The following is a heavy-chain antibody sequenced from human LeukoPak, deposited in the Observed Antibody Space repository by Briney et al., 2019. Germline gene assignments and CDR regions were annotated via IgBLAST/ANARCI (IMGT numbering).Heavy chain of an antibody. V-gene: IGHV4-59*08. CDR3: ARHRNHYTIPTLQFDY. CDR1: GGSISSYY. CDR2: IYYSGST. Sequence: SETLSLTRTVSGGSISSYYWSWIRQPPRKGLEWIGYIYYSGSTNYNPSLKSRVTISVDTSKNQFSLKLSSVTAADTAVYYCARHRNHYTIPTLQFDYWGQGTLVTVSS. J-gene: IGHJ4*02. D-gene: IGHD1-14*01.